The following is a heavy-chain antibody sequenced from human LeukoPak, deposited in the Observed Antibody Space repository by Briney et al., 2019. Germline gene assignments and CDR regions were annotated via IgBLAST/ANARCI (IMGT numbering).Heavy chain of an antibody. Sequence: SETLSHTCTVSGGSISSSSYYWGWIRQPPGKGLEWIGSIYYSGSTYYNPSLKSRVTISVDTSKNQFSLKLSSVTAADTAVYYCARQGGDYYDSSGLPVDWGQGTLVTVSS. J-gene: IGHJ4*02. D-gene: IGHD3-22*01. CDR1: GGSISSSSYY. CDR3: ARQGGDYYDSSGLPVD. V-gene: IGHV4-39*01. CDR2: IYYSGST.